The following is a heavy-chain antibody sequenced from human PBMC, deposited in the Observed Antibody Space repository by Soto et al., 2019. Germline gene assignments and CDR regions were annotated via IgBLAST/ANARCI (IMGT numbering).Heavy chain of an antibody. CDR1: VGSISTYY. J-gene: IGHJ6*02. D-gene: IGHD6-6*01. CDR3: ARDKDKDSSSSYYYGMDV. CDR2: IYYSGST. V-gene: IGHV4-59*12. Sequence: ETLSLTCTVSVGSISTYYWTWIRQSPGKGPEWIGYIYYSGSTYYNPSLKSRVTISVDTSKNQFSLKLSSVTAADTAVYYCARDKDKDSSSSYYYGMDVWGQGTTVTVSS.